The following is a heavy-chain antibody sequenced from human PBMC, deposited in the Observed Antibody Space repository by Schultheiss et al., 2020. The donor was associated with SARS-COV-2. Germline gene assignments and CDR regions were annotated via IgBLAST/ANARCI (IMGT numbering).Heavy chain of an antibody. Sequence: SETLSLTCTVSGGSISSSSYYWSWIRQPPGKGLEWIGYIYYSGSTNYNPSLKSRVTISVDTSKNQFSLKLSSVTAADTAVYYCARDNQQQLVVFDYWGQGTLVTVSS. J-gene: IGHJ4*02. CDR3: ARDNQQQLVVFDY. CDR1: GGSISSSSYY. CDR2: IYYSGST. V-gene: IGHV4-61*01. D-gene: IGHD6-13*01.